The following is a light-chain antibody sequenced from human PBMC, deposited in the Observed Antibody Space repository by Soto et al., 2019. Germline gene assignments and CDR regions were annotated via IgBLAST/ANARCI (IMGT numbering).Light chain of an antibody. J-gene: IGKJ4*01. CDR1: QSVSSY. CDR2: DAS. Sequence: EIVLTQSPATLSLSPGERATLSCRASQSVSSYLACYQQKPGQAPRLLIYDASNRATGIPARFSGSGSGTDFTLTISSLEPEDFSVYYCQQRSIRRVLTFGGGTKVEIK. V-gene: IGKV3-11*01. CDR3: QQRSIRRVLT.